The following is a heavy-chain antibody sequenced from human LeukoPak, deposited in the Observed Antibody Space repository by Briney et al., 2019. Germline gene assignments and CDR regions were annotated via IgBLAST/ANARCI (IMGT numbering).Heavy chain of an antibody. CDR2: IYYSGST. CDR1: GGSISSSSYY. J-gene: IGHJ4*02. CDR3: ARPVDSYFDY. V-gene: IGHV4-39*01. D-gene: IGHD3/OR15-3a*01. Sequence: SETLSLTCTVSGGSISSSSYYWGWIRQPPGKGLEWIGSIYYSGSTYYNPSLKSRVTISLDTSKNQFSLKLSSVTAADTAVYYCARPVDSYFDYWGQGTLVTVSS.